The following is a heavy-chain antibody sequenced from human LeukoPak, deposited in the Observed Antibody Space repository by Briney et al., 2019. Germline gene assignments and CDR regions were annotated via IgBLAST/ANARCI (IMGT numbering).Heavy chain of an antibody. J-gene: IGHJ4*02. CDR2: IYYSGST. CDR3: AREEAVAGTVY. Sequence: SETLSLTCTVSGGSISSGGYYWSWIRQHPGKGLEWIGYIYYSGSTYYNPSLKSRVTISVDTSKNQFSLRLSSVTAADTAVYYCAREEAVAGTVYWGQGTLVTVSS. CDR1: GGSISSGGYY. D-gene: IGHD6-19*01. V-gene: IGHV4-31*03.